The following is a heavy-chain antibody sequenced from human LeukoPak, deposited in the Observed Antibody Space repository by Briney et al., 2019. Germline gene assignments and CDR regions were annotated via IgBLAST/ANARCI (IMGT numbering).Heavy chain of an antibody. V-gene: IGHV4-59*08. Sequence: SETLSLTCTVSGGSINRYFWTWIRQPPGKGLEWIAYIYYSGTINYNPSLKSRVTISVDTSKNQFSLKLSSVTAADTAVYYCARGVVAATNAFDIWGQGTMVTVSS. D-gene: IGHD2-15*01. CDR1: GGSINRYF. CDR3: ARGVVAATNAFDI. J-gene: IGHJ3*02. CDR2: IYYSGTI.